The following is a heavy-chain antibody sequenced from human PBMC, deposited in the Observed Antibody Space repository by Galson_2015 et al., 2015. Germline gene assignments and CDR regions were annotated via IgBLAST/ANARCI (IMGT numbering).Heavy chain of an antibody. D-gene: IGHD5-12*01. CDR2: IYSGGST. Sequence: SLSIACAASGVTVSNNYMSWVRQAPGKGLEWVSVIYSGGSTYYADPVKGRFTISRDNSKNTLYLQMNSLRAEDTAVYYCARNQSGGGYAFDYWGQGTLVTVSS. CDR1: GVTVSNNY. CDR3: ARNQSGGGYAFDY. V-gene: IGHV3-53*01. J-gene: IGHJ4*02.